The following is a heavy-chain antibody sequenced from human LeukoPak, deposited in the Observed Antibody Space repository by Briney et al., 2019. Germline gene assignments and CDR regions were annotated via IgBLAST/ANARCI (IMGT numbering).Heavy chain of an antibody. Sequence: GGSLRLSCAASGFAFSTYSMHWVRQAPGKGLEWLALISSDGSNENFADSVKGRFPISRDNSKSTLYLQMNSLRAEDTAVYYCAKSRASRGGDLNYWGQGTLVTVSS. J-gene: IGHJ4*02. CDR3: AKSRASRGGDLNY. V-gene: IGHV3-30*07. CDR1: GFAFSTYS. D-gene: IGHD2-21*01. CDR2: ISSDGSNE.